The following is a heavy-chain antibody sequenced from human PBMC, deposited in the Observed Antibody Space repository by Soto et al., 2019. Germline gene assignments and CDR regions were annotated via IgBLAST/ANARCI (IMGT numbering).Heavy chain of an antibody. J-gene: IGHJ6*03. CDR2: IYSGGST. CDR3: ARDRAAGIYYYYYMDV. D-gene: IGHD6-13*01. CDR1: GFTVSSNY. V-gene: IGHV3-66*01. Sequence: PGGSLRLSCAASGFTVSSNYMSWVRQAPGKGLEWVSVIYSGGSTYYADSVKGRFTISRDNSKNTLYLQMNSLRAEDTAVYYCARDRAAGIYYYYYMDVWGKGTTVTVSS.